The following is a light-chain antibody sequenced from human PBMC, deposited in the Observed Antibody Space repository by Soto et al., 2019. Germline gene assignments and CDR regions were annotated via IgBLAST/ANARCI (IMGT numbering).Light chain of an antibody. J-gene: IGKJ5*01. CDR1: QSVSNNY. Sequence: EIVLTQSAGTLSLSPGERATLSCRASQSVSNNYLAWYQQKPGQAPRLLIYDASNRATGIPARFSGSGSGTDFTLTISSLEPEDFAVYYCQQYNNWPPITFGQGTRLEIK. CDR2: DAS. CDR3: QQYNNWPPIT. V-gene: IGKV3-11*01.